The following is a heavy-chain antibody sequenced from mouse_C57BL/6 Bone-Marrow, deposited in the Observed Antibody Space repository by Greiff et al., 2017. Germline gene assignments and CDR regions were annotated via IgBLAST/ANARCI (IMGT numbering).Heavy chain of an antibody. Sequence: EVQLQESGAELVRPGASVKLSCTASGFNIKDDYMHWVKQRPEQGLEWIGWIDPENGDTEYASKFQGKATITADTSSNTAYLQRRSLTSEDTAVYYCTTVPLITTVVATDYFDYGGQGTTLTVSS. V-gene: IGHV14-4*01. J-gene: IGHJ2*01. D-gene: IGHD1-1*01. CDR1: GFNIKDDY. CDR2: IDPENGDT. CDR3: TTVPLITTVVATDYFDY.